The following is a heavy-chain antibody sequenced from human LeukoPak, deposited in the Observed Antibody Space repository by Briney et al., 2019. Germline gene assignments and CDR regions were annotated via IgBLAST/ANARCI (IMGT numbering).Heavy chain of an antibody. CDR3: ASLYGDSPDPFDY. V-gene: IGHV4-38-2*02. Sequence: PSVTLSLTCTVSGYSISSGYYWGWIRQPPGKGLEWIGSIYHSGSTYYNPSLKSRVTISVDTSKNQFSLKLSSVTAADTAVYYCASLYGDSPDPFDYWGQGTLVTVSS. D-gene: IGHD4-17*01. J-gene: IGHJ4*02. CDR2: IYHSGST. CDR1: GYSISSGYY.